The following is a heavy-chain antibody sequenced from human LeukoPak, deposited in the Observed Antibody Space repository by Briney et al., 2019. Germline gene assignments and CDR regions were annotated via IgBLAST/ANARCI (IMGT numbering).Heavy chain of an antibody. CDR2: IYYSGST. D-gene: IGHD6-19*01. J-gene: IGHJ4*02. Sequence: GSLRLSCAASGFTFSDYYMGWIRQAPGKGLEWIGYIYYSGSTNYNPSLKSRVTISVDTSKNQFSLKLSSVTAADTAVYYCARGRYSSGQYYFDYWGQGTLVTVSS. CDR3: ARGRYSSGQYYFDY. CDR1: GFTFSDYY. V-gene: IGHV4-59*01.